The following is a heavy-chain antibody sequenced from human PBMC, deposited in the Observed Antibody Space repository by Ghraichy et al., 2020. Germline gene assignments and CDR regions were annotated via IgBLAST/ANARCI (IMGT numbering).Heavy chain of an antibody. Sequence: GGSLRLSCAASGFTVSSNYMSWVRQAPGKGLEWVSIIYSGDSTNYADSVKGRFTISRDNSKNTLYLQMNTLRVEDTALYYCARDLAWLRGFDCWGQGTLVTVSS. CDR1: GFTVSSNY. J-gene: IGHJ4*02. V-gene: IGHV3-66*01. D-gene: IGHD5-12*01. CDR3: ARDLAWLRGFDC. CDR2: IYSGDST.